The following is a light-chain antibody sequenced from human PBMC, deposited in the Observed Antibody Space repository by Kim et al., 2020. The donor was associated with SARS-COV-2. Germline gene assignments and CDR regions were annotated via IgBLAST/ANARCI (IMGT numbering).Light chain of an antibody. CDR2: WKD. CDR1: SLRSYY. Sequence: VALRQTDRITRQGDSLRSYYASWYPLMPGLAPILVIYWKDNRPSGIPDRFSGSSSGNSASLTITGTQAGNEADYYCNSRDSKDNVVFGGGTHLTVL. V-gene: IGLV3-19*01. CDR3: NSRDSKDNVV. J-gene: IGLJ2*01.